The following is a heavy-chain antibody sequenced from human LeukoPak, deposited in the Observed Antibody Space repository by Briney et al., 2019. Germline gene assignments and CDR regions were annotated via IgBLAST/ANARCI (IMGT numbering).Heavy chain of an antibody. CDR2: INPNSGGT. D-gene: IGHD2-2*01. Sequence: GASVKVSCKASGYTFTGYYMHWVRQAPGQGLEWMGWINPNSGGTNYAQKFQGRVTVTRDTSISTAYMELSRLRSDDTAVYYCARGGYCSSTSCYPPTDYWGQGTLVTVSS. CDR3: ARGGYCSSTSCYPPTDY. J-gene: IGHJ4*02. V-gene: IGHV1-2*02. CDR1: GYTFTGYY.